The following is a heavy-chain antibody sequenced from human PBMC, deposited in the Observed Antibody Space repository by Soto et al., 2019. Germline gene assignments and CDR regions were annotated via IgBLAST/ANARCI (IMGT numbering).Heavy chain of an antibody. CDR2: ISSRSSYI. CDR1: GVAFTSYS. Sequence: PGVSVRLSCAASGVAFTSYSMNWVRRAPGKGLEWVSSISSRSSYIYYADSVKGRFTISRDNAKNSLYLQMNSLRAEDTAVYYCARDWNDAFDYWGQGTLVTVSS. J-gene: IGHJ4*02. V-gene: IGHV3-21*01. D-gene: IGHD1-1*01. CDR3: ARDWNDAFDY.